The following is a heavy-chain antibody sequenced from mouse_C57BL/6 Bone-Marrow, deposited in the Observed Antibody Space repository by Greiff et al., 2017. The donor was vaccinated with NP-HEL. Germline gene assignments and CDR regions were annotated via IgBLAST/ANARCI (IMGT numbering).Heavy chain of an antibody. J-gene: IGHJ4*01. Sequence: QVQLKQPGAELVRPGSSVKLSCKASGYTFTSYWMHWVKQRPIQGLEWIGNIDPSDSETHYNQKFKDKATLTVDKSSSTAYMQLSSLTSEDSAVYYCARPYDYDDGGKNAMDYWGQGTSVTVSS. CDR1: GYTFTSYW. V-gene: IGHV1-52*01. CDR2: IDPSDSET. CDR3: ARPYDYDDGGKNAMDY. D-gene: IGHD2-4*01.